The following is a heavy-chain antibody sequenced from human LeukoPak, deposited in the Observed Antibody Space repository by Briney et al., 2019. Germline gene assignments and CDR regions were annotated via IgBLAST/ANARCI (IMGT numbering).Heavy chain of an antibody. CDR2: IKSKSDGGTT. D-gene: IGHD4-17*01. CDR3: TTLPDYGDSSGNPKRVEYYYYGMDV. Sequence: PGGSLRLSCAASGFTFSNAWMNWVRQAPGKGLEWVGRIKSKSDGGTTDYAAPVKGRFTISRDDSKNTLYLQMNSLKTEDTAVYYCTTLPDYGDSSGNPKRVEYYYYGMDVWGQGTTVTVSS. J-gene: IGHJ6*02. CDR1: GFTFSNAW. V-gene: IGHV3-15*01.